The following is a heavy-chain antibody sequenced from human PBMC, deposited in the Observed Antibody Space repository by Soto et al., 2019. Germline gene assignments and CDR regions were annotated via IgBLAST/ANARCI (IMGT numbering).Heavy chain of an antibody. D-gene: IGHD3-3*02. V-gene: IGHV1-2*02. J-gene: IGHJ4*02. Sequence: QVQLVQSGAEVKKPGASVKVSCKASGYTFSGYYMHWVRQAPGQGLEWMGWINTLSGDASFPQKFQGRLAMTRDTSIDTAFMEVSRLTSDDTAIYYCARSLLKVILPLGYWGQGTLVSVSS. CDR1: GYTFSGYY. CDR3: ARSLLKVILPLGY. CDR2: INTLSGDA.